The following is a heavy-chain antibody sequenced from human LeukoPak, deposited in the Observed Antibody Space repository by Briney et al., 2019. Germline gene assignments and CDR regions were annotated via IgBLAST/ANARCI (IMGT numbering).Heavy chain of an antibody. Sequence: PGGSLRLSCAVSGITLSNYGMSWVRHGPGKGLEWVAGISGSGGSTNYADSVKGRFTISRDNRKNTLYLQMNSLRAEDTAVYFCAKRGVVIRVILVGFHKEAYYFDSWGQGALVTVSS. V-gene: IGHV3-23*01. J-gene: IGHJ4*02. D-gene: IGHD3-22*01. CDR3: AKRGVVIRVILVGFHKEAYYFDS. CDR1: GITLSNYG. CDR2: ISGSGGST.